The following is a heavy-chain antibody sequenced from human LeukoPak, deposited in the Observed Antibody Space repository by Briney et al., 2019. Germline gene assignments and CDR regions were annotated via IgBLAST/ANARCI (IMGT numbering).Heavy chain of an antibody. Sequence: GGSLRLSCAASGFTLSSYSMNWVRQGPGKGLEWVSYISGSSSTIYYADSVKGRFTISRDNAKNSLYLQMNSLRAEDTAVYYCARECIDDSSGYYYCAVDIWGQGTMVTVSS. J-gene: IGHJ3*02. CDR1: GFTLSSYS. V-gene: IGHV3-48*04. CDR3: ARECIDDSSGYYYCAVDI. CDR2: ISGSSSTI. D-gene: IGHD3-22*01.